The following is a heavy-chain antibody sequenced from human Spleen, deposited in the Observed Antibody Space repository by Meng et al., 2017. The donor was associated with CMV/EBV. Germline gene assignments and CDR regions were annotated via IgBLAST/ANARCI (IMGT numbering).Heavy chain of an antibody. CDR1: GGSFSGYY. CDR2: INHSGST. D-gene: IGHD2-2*01. CDR3: ARRAPRNRYCSSNSCYYGMDV. V-gene: IGHV4-34*01. Sequence: LRLSCAVYGGSFSGYYWSWIRQPPGKGLEWIGEINHSGSTNYNLSLKSRVTISVDTSKNQFSLKLSSVTAADTAVYYCARRAPRNRYCSSNSCYYGMDVWGQGTTVTVSS. J-gene: IGHJ6*02.